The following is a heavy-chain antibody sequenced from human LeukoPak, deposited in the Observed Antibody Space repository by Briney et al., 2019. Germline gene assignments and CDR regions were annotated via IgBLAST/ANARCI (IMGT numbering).Heavy chain of an antibody. CDR3: ARDNPNYYGSGSYSPTWYYGMDV. V-gene: IGHV3-53*01. CDR2: IYSGGST. D-gene: IGHD3-10*01. CDR1: GFTVSSNY. J-gene: IGHJ6*02. Sequence: GGSPRLSCAASGFTVSSNYMSWVRQAPGKGLEWVSVIYSGGSTYYADSVKGRFTISRDNSKNTLYLQMNSLRAEDTAVYYCARDNPNYYGSGSYSPTWYYGMDVWGQGTTVTVSS.